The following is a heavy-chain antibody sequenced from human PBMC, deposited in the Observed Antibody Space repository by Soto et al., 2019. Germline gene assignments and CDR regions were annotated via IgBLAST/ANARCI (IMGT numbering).Heavy chain of an antibody. CDR1: GFTFSSYD. CDR2: IGTAGDT. J-gene: IGHJ5*02. V-gene: IGHV3-13*01. D-gene: IGHD1-1*01. Sequence: PGGSLRLSCAASGFTFSSYDMHWVRQATGKGLEWVSAIGTAGDTFYPGSVKGRFTISRENAKNSLYLQMNSLRAGDTAVYYCARDQSWHDLVWWFDPWGQGTLVTVSS. CDR3: ARDQSWHDLVWWFDP.